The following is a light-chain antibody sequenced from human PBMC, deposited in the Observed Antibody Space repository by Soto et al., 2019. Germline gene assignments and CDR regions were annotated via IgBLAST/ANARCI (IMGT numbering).Light chain of an antibody. CDR1: SSNIGAGYD. CDR2: GNN. J-gene: IGLJ1*01. V-gene: IGLV1-40*01. Sequence: QSLLTQPPSVSGAPGQTVTISCTGSSSNIGAGYDVHWYQQLPGVAPRLLIYGNNNRPSGVPPRFSASKSGTSASLAISGLQSDDEADYYCQSYDNSLSNHYVFGPGTKLTVL. CDR3: QSYDNSLSNHYV.